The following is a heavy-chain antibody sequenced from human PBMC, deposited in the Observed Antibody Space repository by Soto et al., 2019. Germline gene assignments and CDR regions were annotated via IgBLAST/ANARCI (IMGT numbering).Heavy chain of an antibody. V-gene: IGHV3-23*01. J-gene: IGHJ4*02. D-gene: IGHD2-2*01. CDR1: GFTFSSYA. CDR3: AKDLVVVPAAMFDY. Sequence: EVQLLESGGGLVQPGGSLRLSCAASGFTFSSYAMSWVRQAPGKGLEWVSAISGSGGSTYYADSVKGRFTISRDNSKNTLYLQMISLRAEDTAVCYCAKDLVVVPAAMFDYWGQGTLVTVSS. CDR2: ISGSGGST.